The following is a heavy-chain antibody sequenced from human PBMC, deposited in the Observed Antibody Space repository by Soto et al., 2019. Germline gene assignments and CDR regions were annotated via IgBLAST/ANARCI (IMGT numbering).Heavy chain of an antibody. CDR2: ISYDGSNK. CDR1: GFTFSSYA. V-gene: IGHV3-30-3*01. CDR3: ARDWATYGDLFDY. D-gene: IGHD4-17*01. J-gene: IGHJ4*02. Sequence: WGSLRLSCAASGFTFSSYAMHWVRQAPGKGLEWVAVISYDGSNKYYADSVKGRFTISRDNSKNTLYLQMNSLRAEDTAVYYCARDWATYGDLFDYWGQGTLVTVSS.